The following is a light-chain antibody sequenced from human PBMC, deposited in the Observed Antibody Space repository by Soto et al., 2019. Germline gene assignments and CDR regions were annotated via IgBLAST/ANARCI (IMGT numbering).Light chain of an antibody. J-gene: IGKJ1*01. Sequence: IVLTQSPGTLSLSPGERVTLSCRASQTISRNYLAWYQQKPGLAPRLIMYHGSRRAAGIPARFSGSGSETDFTLTISDVEPEDFAVYYCHQRQSWPRTFGQGTKVDIK. CDR1: QTISRNY. CDR3: HQRQSWPRT. V-gene: IGKV3-11*01. CDR2: HGS.